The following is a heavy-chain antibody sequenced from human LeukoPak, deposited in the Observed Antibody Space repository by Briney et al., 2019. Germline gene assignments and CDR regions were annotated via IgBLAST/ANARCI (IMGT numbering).Heavy chain of an antibody. CDR3: TAYDILTGYYTDY. D-gene: IGHD3-9*01. Sequence: SQTLSLTCAVSGGSISSGGYSWSWIRQPPGKGLEWIGYIYHSGSTYYNPSLKSRVTISVDRSKNQFSLKLSSVTAADTAVYQKTAYDILTGYYTDYWGQGTLVTASS. V-gene: IGHV4-30-2*01. CDR2: IYHSGST. J-gene: IGHJ4*02. CDR1: GGSISSGGYS.